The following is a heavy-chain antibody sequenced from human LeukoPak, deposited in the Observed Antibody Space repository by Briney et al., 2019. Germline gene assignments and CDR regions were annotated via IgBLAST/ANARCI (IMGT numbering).Heavy chain of an antibody. V-gene: IGHV1-46*01. D-gene: IGHD3-10*01. J-gene: IGHJ4*02. CDR1: GYTFTSYY. CDR3: ARALIPHITMVRGVTGFDY. Sequence: GASVKVSCNASGYTFTSYYMHWVRQAPGQGLEWMGIINPSGGSTSYAQKFQGRVTMTRDTSTSTVYMELSSLRSEDTAVYYCARALIPHITMVRGVTGFDYWGQGTLVTVSS. CDR2: INPSGGST.